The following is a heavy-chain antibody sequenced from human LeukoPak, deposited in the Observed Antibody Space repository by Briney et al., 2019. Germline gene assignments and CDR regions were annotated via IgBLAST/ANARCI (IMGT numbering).Heavy chain of an antibody. V-gene: IGHV1-8*02. Sequence: GASVKVSCKASGGTFISYAISWVRQAPGQGLEWMGWMNPNSGNTGYAQKFQGRVTMTRNTSISTAYMELSSLRSEDTAVYYCARGGYDSSGAPSDGMDVWGQGTTVTVSS. D-gene: IGHD3-22*01. CDR1: GGTFISYA. J-gene: IGHJ6*02. CDR2: MNPNSGNT. CDR3: ARGGYDSSGAPSDGMDV.